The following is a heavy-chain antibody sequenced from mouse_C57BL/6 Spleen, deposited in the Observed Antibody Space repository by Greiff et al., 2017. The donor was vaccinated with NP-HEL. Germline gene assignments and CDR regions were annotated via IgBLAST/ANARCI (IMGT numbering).Heavy chain of an antibody. CDR1: GYSFTDYN. V-gene: IGHV1-39*01. J-gene: IGHJ2*01. Sequence: VQLKESGPELVKPGASVKISCKASGYSFTDYNMNWVKQSNGKSLEWIGVINPNYGTTSYNQKFKGKATLTVDQSSSTAYMQLNSLTSEDSAVYYCARAGFYYGYGKGLDYWGQGTTLTVSS. CDR2: INPNYGTT. CDR3: ARAGFYYGYGKGLDY. D-gene: IGHD2-2*01.